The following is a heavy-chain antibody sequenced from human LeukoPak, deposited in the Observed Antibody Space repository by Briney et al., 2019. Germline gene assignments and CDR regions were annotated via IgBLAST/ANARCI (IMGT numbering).Heavy chain of an antibody. Sequence: ASVKVSCKASGGTFSSYAISWVQQAPGQGLEWMGGIIPIFGTANYAQKFQGRVTITADESTSTAYMELSSLRSEDTAVYYCARDRYGHYYDSSGGLNWGQGTLVTVSS. CDR2: IIPIFGTA. D-gene: IGHD3-22*01. CDR1: GGTFSSYA. J-gene: IGHJ4*02. V-gene: IGHV1-69*13. CDR3: ARDRYGHYYDSSGGLN.